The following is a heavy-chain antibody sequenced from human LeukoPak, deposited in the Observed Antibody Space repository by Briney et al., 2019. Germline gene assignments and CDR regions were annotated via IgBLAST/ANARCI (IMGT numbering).Heavy chain of an antibody. V-gene: IGHV3-23*01. J-gene: IGHJ4*02. Sequence: GGSLRLSCAASGFTFSTYTMSWVRQAPGKGLEWVSAIRGSGDNTYYADSVKGRFTISRDNSKNTLYLQMNSLRAEDTAVYYCAKGAMIQLWLEYYFDYWGQGTLVSVSS. D-gene: IGHD5-18*01. CDR3: AKGAMIQLWLEYYFDY. CDR2: IRGSGDNT. CDR1: GFTFSTYT.